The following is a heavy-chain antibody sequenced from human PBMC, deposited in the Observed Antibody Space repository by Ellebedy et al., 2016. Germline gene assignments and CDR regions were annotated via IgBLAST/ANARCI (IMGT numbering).Heavy chain of an antibody. V-gene: IGHV3-30-3*01. Sequence: GESLKISCAASGFTFSSYAMHWVRQAPGKGLEWVAVISYDGSNKYYADSVKGRFTISRDNSKNTLYLQMNSLRAEDTAVYYCAREGCSSTSCYRDDAFDIWGQGTMVTVSS. D-gene: IGHD2-2*01. J-gene: IGHJ3*02. CDR3: AREGCSSTSCYRDDAFDI. CDR1: GFTFSSYA. CDR2: ISYDGSNK.